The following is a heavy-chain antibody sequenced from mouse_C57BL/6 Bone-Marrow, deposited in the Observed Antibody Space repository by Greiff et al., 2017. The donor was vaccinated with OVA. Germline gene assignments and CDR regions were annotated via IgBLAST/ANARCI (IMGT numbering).Heavy chain of an antibody. Sequence: EVQGVESGGDLVKPGGSLKLSCAASGFTFSSYGMSWVRQTPDKRLEWVATISSGGSYTYYPDSVKGRFTISRDNAKNTLYLQMSSLKSEDTAMYYCARQRGNGNYFDYWGQGTTLTVSS. D-gene: IGHD2-1*01. J-gene: IGHJ2*01. CDR1: GFTFSSYG. CDR3: ARQRGNGNYFDY. CDR2: ISSGGSYT. V-gene: IGHV5-6*01.